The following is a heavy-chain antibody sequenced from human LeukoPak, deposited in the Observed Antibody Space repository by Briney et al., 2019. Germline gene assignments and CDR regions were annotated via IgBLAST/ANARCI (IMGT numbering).Heavy chain of an antibody. V-gene: IGHV3-21*01. Sequence: PGGSLRLSCAASGFTLSSYSMNWVRQAPGKGLEWDSSISSSSYIYYADSVKGRFTISRDNAKNSLYLQMNSLRAEDTAVYYCARAGYYYNSSGYILDYWGQGTLVTVSS. CDR3: ARAGYYYNSSGYILDY. J-gene: IGHJ4*02. D-gene: IGHD3-22*01. CDR1: GFTLSSYS. CDR2: ISSSSYI.